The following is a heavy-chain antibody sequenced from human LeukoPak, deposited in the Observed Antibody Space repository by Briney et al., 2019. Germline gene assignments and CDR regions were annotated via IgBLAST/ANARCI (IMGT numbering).Heavy chain of an antibody. D-gene: IGHD2-21*02. J-gene: IGHJ1*01. CDR1: GGTFSSYA. Sequence: SVKVSCKASGGTFSSYAISWVRQAPGQGLEWMGGIIPIFGTANYAQKFQGRVTITADKSTSTAYMELSSLRSEDTAVYYCASDCGGDCYPLAEYFQHWGQGTLVTVSS. CDR2: IIPIFGTA. CDR3: ASDCGGDCYPLAEYFQH. V-gene: IGHV1-69*06.